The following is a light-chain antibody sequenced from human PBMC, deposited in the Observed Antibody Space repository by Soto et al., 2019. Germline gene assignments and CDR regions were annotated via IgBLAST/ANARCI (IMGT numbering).Light chain of an antibody. CDR3: HQRQSWPRT. Sequence: EIVLTHSPATLSASPVEISTLSCMASQTVNSRLAWYQHKPGQAPRLLIYHTSNRATGIPARFSGSGSGTDFTLTISSLEPEDFAVYYCHQRQSWPRTFGQGTKVDIK. CDR2: HTS. CDR1: QTVNSR. V-gene: IGKV3-11*01. J-gene: IGKJ1*01.